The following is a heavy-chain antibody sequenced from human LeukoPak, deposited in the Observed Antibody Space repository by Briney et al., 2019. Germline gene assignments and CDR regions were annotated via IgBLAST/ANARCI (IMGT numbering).Heavy chain of an antibody. CDR2: IYSGGST. CDR1: GFTFSSYE. V-gene: IGHV3-66*01. CDR3: VAYYDILTGYKY. Sequence: GGSLRLSCAASGFTFSSYEMSWVRQVPGKGLEWVSVIYSGGSTYYADSVKGRFTISRDNSKNTLYLQMNSLRAEDTAVYYCVAYYDILTGYKYWGQGTLVTVSS. D-gene: IGHD3-9*01. J-gene: IGHJ4*02.